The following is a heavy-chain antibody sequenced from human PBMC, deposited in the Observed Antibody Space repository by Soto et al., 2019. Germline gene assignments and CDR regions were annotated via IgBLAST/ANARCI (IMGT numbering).Heavy chain of an antibody. CDR2: INPNSGGT. CDR1: GYTFTGYY. J-gene: IGHJ3*02. Sequence: ASVKVSCKASGYTFTGYYMHWVRQAPGQGLEWMGWINPNSGGTNYAQKFQGWVTMTRDTSISTAYMELSRLRSDDTAVYYCVREGDIVVVPAATPPAFDIWGQGTMVTVSS. D-gene: IGHD2-2*01. V-gene: IGHV1-2*04. CDR3: VREGDIVVVPAATPPAFDI.